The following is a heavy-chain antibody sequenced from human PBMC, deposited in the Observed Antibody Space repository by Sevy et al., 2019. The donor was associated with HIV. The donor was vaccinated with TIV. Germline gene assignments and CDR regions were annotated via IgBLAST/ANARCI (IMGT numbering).Heavy chain of an antibody. CDR2: IYYSGST. CDR1: GGSISSYY. Sequence: SETLSLTCTVSGGSISSYYWSWIRQPPGKGLEWIGYIYYSGSTNYNPSLKSRVTISVDTSKNQFSLKLSSVTAADMAVYYCARGGSSWYDMAFDIWGQGTMVTVSS. J-gene: IGHJ3*02. CDR3: ARGGSSWYDMAFDI. V-gene: IGHV4-59*01. D-gene: IGHD6-13*01.